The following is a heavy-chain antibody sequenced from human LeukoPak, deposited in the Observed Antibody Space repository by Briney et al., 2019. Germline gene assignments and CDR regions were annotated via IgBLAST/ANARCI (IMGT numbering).Heavy chain of an antibody. D-gene: IGHD1-26*01. V-gene: IGHV3-21*01. CDR3: ARDIGGSYTAIDY. J-gene: IGHJ4*02. Sequence: PGGSLRLSCAASGFTFSSYSMNWVRQAPGKGLEWVSFISSRSAHINYADSVKGRFTISRDNPRSSLYLQMNSLRAEDTAVYYCARDIGGSYTAIDYWGQGTLVTVSS. CDR1: GFTFSSYS. CDR2: ISSRSAHI.